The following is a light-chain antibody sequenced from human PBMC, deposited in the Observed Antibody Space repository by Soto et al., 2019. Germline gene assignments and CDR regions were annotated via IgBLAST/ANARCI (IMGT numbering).Light chain of an antibody. Sequence: DIQLTQSPLSLSASVGDRVTIICRASQSISRSLNWYQQRPGKAPNLLIYGASTLNSGVPSRFSGSRSGTDFTLTITSLQPEDFATYYSHQTHSSTRTFGQGTKV. V-gene: IGKV1-39*01. CDR3: HQTHSSTRT. CDR2: GAS. CDR1: QSISRS. J-gene: IGKJ1*01.